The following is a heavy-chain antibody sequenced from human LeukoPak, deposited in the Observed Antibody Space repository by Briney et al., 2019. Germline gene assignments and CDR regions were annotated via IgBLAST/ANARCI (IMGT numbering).Heavy chain of an antibody. J-gene: IGHJ4*02. D-gene: IGHD5-12*01. CDR1: GFTFGSYS. CDR3: ARWYSGYAEYYFDY. CDR2: ISSSSSYI. V-gene: IGHV3-21*01. Sequence: GGSLRLSCTASGFTFGSYSMNWVRQAPGKGLEWVSSISSSSSYIYYADSVKGRFTISRDNAKNSLYLQMNSLRAEDTAVYYCARWYSGYAEYYFDYWGQGTLVTVSS.